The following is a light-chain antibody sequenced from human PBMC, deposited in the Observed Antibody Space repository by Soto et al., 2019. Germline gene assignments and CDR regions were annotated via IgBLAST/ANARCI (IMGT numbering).Light chain of an antibody. CDR1: SSDIGGYDH. CDR2: EVT. Sequence: QSVLTQTPSASGSPGQSVTISCTGTSSDIGGYDHVSWYQQHPGKAPKVMIYEVTKRPSGIPDRFSGSKSGTSATLGITGLQTGDEADYYCGTWDNSLSAWVFGGGTKLTVL. V-gene: IGLV2-8*01. CDR3: GTWDNSLSAWV. J-gene: IGLJ3*02.